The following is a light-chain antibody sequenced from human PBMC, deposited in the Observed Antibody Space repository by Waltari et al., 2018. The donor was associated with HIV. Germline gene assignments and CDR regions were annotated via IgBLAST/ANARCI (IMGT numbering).Light chain of an antibody. CDR2: EDT. CDR3: QSYYLNIVV. Sequence: NFILTQPHSVSESPGKTVTISCTRSGGNIASSYVRWYQQRPDSAPTTVIYEDTKRPSGVPDRFSGSIDSSSNSASLTISGLQTDDEADYYCQSYYLNIVVFGGGTKLTVL. CDR1: GGNIASSY. V-gene: IGLV6-57*04. J-gene: IGLJ2*01.